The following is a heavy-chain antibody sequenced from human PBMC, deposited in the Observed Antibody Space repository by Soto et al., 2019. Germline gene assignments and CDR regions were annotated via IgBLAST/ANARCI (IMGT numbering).Heavy chain of an antibody. CDR1: GYTFTGYY. CDR2: INPNSGGT. D-gene: IGHD6-13*01. CDR3: ARSFIAAAGPAEYFQL. J-gene: IGHJ1*01. V-gene: IGHV1-2*04. Sequence: GASVKVSCKASGYTFTGYYMHWVRQAPGQGLEWMGWINPNSGGTNYAQKFQGWVTMTRDTSISTAYMELSRLRSDDTAVYYCARSFIAAAGPAEYFQLWGQGTLVTVSS.